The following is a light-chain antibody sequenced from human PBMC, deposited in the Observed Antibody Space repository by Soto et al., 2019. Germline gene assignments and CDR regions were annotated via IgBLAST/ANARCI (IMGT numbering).Light chain of an antibody. V-gene: IGKV1-5*01. Sequence: DIQMTQSPSPLSASVGDRVTITCRASQSISSWLAWYQQKPGKAPKPLIYDASSLESGVASRFSGSGSGTEFTLTISSLQPDDFATYDCQRYNSYPWTFGHGTKVEIK. CDR1: QSISSW. J-gene: IGKJ1*01. CDR3: QRYNSYPWT. CDR2: DAS.